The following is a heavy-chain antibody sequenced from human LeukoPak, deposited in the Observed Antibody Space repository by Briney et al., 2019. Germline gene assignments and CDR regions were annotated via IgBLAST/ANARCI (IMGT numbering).Heavy chain of an antibody. D-gene: IGHD5-12*01. CDR2: INPNSGGT. Sequence: ASVKVSCKASGYTFTGYYMHWVRQAPGQGLEWMGWINPNSGGTNYAQKFQGRVTMTRDTSISTAYMELSRLRSDDTAVYNCARDQRGYAMTRYWGQGTLVTVSS. CDR1: GYTFTGYY. J-gene: IGHJ4*02. CDR3: ARDQRGYAMTRY. V-gene: IGHV1-2*02.